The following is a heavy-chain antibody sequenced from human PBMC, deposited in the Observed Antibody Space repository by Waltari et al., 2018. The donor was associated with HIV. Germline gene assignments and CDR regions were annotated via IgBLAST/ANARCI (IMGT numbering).Heavy chain of an antibody. Sequence: QVQLVQSGAEVKKPGSSVKVSCKASGGTFSRYAISWVRKATGQGLEWMGGIIPIFGTANYAQKFQGRVTITADESTSTAYMELSSLRSEDTAVYYCAKLWFGEYYYGMDVWGQGTTVTVSS. CDR1: GGTFSRYA. CDR3: AKLWFGEYYYGMDV. V-gene: IGHV1-69*12. CDR2: IIPIFGTA. J-gene: IGHJ6*02. D-gene: IGHD3-10*01.